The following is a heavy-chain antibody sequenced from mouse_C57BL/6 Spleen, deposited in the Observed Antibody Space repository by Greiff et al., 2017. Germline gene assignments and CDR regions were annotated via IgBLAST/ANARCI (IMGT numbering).Heavy chain of an antibody. CDR1: GYTFTSYW. Sequence: QVHVKQPGAELVMPGASVKLSCKASGYTFTSYWMHWVKQRPGQGLEWIGEIDPSDSYTNYNQKFKGKSTLTVDKSSSTAYMQLSSLTSEDSAVYYCARSTMVTYWYFDVWGTGTTVTVSS. D-gene: IGHD2-2*01. J-gene: IGHJ1*03. V-gene: IGHV1-69*01. CDR3: ARSTMVTYWYFDV. CDR2: IDPSDSYT.